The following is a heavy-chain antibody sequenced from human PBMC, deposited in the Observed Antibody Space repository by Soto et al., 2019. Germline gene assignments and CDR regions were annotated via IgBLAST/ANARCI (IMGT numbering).Heavy chain of an antibody. CDR1: GDSFTSYA. D-gene: IGHD6-13*01. J-gene: IGHJ4*02. Sequence: ASVKLSCKACGDSFTSYAMHWVRQAPGQRLEWMGWINAGNGNTKYSQKFQGRVTITRDTSASTAYMELSSLRSEDTAVYYCARDRIAAAGSGDYWGQGTLVTVSS. V-gene: IGHV1-3*01. CDR2: INAGNGNT. CDR3: ARDRIAAAGSGDY.